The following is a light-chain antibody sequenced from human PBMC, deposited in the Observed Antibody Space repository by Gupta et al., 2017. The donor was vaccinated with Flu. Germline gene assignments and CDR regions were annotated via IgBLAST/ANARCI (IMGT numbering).Light chain of an antibody. J-gene: IGKJ2*01. CDR1: QSVTITY. CDR3: QHYRSASTMYT. Sequence: IVLKPPPTLLSLSRGDRATPSCRASQSVTITYLAWYQQQPGQAPRLLIYGASSRATGISDRFSVSGSGTDFTLNISRLEPEDFAVYYCQHYRSASTMYTFGQGTKLEIK. CDR2: GAS. V-gene: IGKV3-20*01.